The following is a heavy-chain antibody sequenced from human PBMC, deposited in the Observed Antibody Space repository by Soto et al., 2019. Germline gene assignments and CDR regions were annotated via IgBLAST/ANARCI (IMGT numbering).Heavy chain of an antibody. CDR1: GFTFSSYG. J-gene: IGHJ6*02. CDR3: AREVGGTYGMDV. Sequence: QVQLVESGGGVVQPGRSLRLSCAASGFTFSSYGMHWVRQAPGKGLEWVAVIWYDGSNKYYADSVKGRFTISRDNPKNTLYLQMNSLRAEDTAVYYCAREVGGTYGMDVWGQGTTVTVSS. V-gene: IGHV3-33*01. CDR2: IWYDGSNK. D-gene: IGHD3-3*01.